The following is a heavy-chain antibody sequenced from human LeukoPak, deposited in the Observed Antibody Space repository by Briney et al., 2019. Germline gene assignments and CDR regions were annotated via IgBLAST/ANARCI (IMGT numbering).Heavy chain of an antibody. Sequence: GGSLRLSRAASGFTFSSYAMSWVRQAPGKGLAWVSAISGSGGSTYYADSVKGRFTISRDNSKNTLYLQMNSLRAEDTAVYYCAKGLRRGYSYGRYYYYGMDVWGKGTTVTVSS. CDR1: GFTFSSYA. CDR2: ISGSGGST. V-gene: IGHV3-23*01. J-gene: IGHJ6*04. D-gene: IGHD5-18*01. CDR3: AKGLRRGYSYGRYYYYGMDV.